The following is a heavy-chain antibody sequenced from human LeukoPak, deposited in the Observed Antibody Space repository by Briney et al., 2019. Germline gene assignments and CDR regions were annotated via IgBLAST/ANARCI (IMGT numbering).Heavy chain of an antibody. CDR2: IKSKSDGGTT. V-gene: IGHV3-15*01. Sequence: PAGSLRLSCAASGFTFSNAWMNWVSQAPGKGLEWVGHIKSKSDGGTTDYAAPVKRRFTISRDDSKNTLYLQMNSLKTEDTAVYHCATEYCTSTSCYNYFQDWGQGTLVTVAS. CDR1: GFTFSNAW. CDR3: ATEYCTSTSCYNYFQD. J-gene: IGHJ1*01. D-gene: IGHD2-2*02.